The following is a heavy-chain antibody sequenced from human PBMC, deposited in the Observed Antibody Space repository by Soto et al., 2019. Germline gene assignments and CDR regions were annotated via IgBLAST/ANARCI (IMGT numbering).Heavy chain of an antibody. CDR3: ARVPGVVVSADDAFDI. D-gene: IGHD2-21*02. J-gene: IGHJ3*02. V-gene: IGHV4-4*02. Sequence: QVQLQESGPGLVKPSGTLSLTCAVSGGSVSSSNWWSWVRQSPGKGLEWMGEIYHSGSAHYNPSLKSRANISLDQSKNQFSLMLTSVTAAATAVYYWARVPGVVVSADDAFDIWGPGRRVIVSS. CDR1: GGSVSSSNW. CDR2: IYHSGSA.